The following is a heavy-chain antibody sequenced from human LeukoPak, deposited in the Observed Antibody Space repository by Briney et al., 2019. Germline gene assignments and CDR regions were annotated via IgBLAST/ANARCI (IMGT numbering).Heavy chain of an antibody. CDR3: ARDPNYYGSGSYFAYFDQ. D-gene: IGHD3-10*01. J-gene: IGHJ4*02. V-gene: IGHV3-33*01. CDR1: GFTFSGYG. CDR2: IWHNGNKK. Sequence: GGSLRLSCETSGFTFSGYGMHWVRQAPGKGLEWVAVIWHNGNKKYYADSVKGRFTISRDNSKNTLYLRMNSLRAEDTAVYYCARDPNYYGSGSYFAYFDQWGQGTLVTVSS.